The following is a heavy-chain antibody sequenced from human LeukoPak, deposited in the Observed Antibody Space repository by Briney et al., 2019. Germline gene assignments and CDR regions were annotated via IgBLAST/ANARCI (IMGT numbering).Heavy chain of an antibody. CDR2: IKSKTDGGTT. CDR3: TRVVLEDNLAYYYYMDV. Sequence: GGSLRLSCAASEFTFSSYAMSWVRQAPGKGLEWVGRIKSKTDGGTTDYAAPVKGRFTISRDDSKNTLYLQMNSLKTEDTAVYYCTRVVLEDNLAYYYYMDVWGKGTTVTVSS. CDR1: EFTFSSYA. V-gene: IGHV3-15*01. D-gene: IGHD3-22*01. J-gene: IGHJ6*03.